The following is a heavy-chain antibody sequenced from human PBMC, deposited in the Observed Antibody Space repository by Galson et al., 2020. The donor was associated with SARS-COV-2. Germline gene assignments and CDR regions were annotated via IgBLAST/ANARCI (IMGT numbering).Heavy chain of an antibody. CDR3: ARHLGASVGMDV. D-gene: IGHD3-16*01. CDR1: GYTFTAYY. V-gene: IGHV1-2*02. CDR2: LNAKSGGT. J-gene: IGHJ6*02. Sequence: ASVKVSCKASGYTFTAYYVHWVRQAPGQGLESMGWLNAKSGGTNYAQKFQGRVTMTRDTSISTAYMELSGLKSDDTAVYYCARHLGASVGMDVWGQGTTVTVSS.